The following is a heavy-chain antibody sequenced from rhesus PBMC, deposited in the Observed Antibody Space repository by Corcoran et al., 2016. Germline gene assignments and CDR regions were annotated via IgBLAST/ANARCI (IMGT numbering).Heavy chain of an antibody. D-gene: IGHD1-14*01. Sequence: QVQLQESGPGLVKPSETLSLTCAVSGGSISDSYYWSWIRQPPGQGLEWIGYTYGSAGSTYYNPSRKSLVTLSTDPSKNQFSLKLSSVTAADTAVYYCASSVAGTTNAFDFWGQGLRVTVSS. CDR2: TYGSAGST. CDR1: GGSISDSYY. J-gene: IGHJ3*01. CDR3: ASSVAGTTNAFDF. V-gene: IGHV4-106*01.